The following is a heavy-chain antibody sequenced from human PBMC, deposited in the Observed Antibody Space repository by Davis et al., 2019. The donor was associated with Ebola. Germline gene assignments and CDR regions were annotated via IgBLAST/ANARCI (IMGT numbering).Heavy chain of an antibody. Sequence: PGGSLRLSCKGSGYSFTSYWIGWVRQMPGKGLEWMGIIYPGDSGTRYSPSFQGQVTISADKSISTAYLQWSSLKASDTAMYYCARHPLWGYVYPNFTTVTTWFDPWGQGTLVTVSS. CDR1: GYSFTSYW. D-gene: IGHD4-17*01. CDR3: ARHPLWGYVYPNFTTVTTWFDP. CDR2: IYPGDSGT. J-gene: IGHJ5*02. V-gene: IGHV5-51*01.